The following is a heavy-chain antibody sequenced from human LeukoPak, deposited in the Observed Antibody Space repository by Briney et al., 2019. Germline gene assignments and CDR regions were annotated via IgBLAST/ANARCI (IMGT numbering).Heavy chain of an antibody. CDR1: GSTFSRYG. Sequence: GGSLRLSCAASGSTFSRYGMHWVRQAPGKGLEWVTVIWYDGSNENYADFVKGRFTISRDNSKNTLYLQMNSLRAEDTAVYYCVRNTVTDDGFDIWGQGTMVAVSP. CDR2: IWYDGSNE. V-gene: IGHV3-33*01. J-gene: IGHJ3*02. D-gene: IGHD4-17*01. CDR3: VRNTVTDDGFDI.